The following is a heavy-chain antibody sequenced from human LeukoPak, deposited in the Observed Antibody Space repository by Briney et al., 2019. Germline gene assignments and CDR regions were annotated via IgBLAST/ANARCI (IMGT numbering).Heavy chain of an antibody. CDR2: ISSSSSTI. D-gene: IGHD6-19*01. V-gene: IGHV3-48*01. J-gene: IGHJ6*02. Sequence: GGSLRLSCAASGFTFSSYGMNWARQAPGKGLEWVSYISSSSSTIYYADSVKGRFTISRDNAKNSLYLQMNSLRAEDTAVYYCARDISVAGNPTPLGMDVWGQGTTVTVSS. CDR3: ARDISVAGNPTPLGMDV. CDR1: GFTFSSYG.